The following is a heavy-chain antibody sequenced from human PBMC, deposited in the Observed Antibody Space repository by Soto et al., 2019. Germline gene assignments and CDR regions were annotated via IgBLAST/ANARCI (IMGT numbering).Heavy chain of an antibody. CDR3: ARVLFGRGNWFDP. J-gene: IGHJ5*02. D-gene: IGHD3-3*01. CDR1: GGSISSYY. CDR2: IYYIVST. Sequence: SETLSLTCTVSGGSISSYYWSWIRQPPGKGLEWIGYIYYIVSTNYNPSLKSRVTISVDTSKNQFSLKLSSVTAADTAVYYCARVLFGRGNWFDPWGQGTLVTVSS. V-gene: IGHV4-59*01.